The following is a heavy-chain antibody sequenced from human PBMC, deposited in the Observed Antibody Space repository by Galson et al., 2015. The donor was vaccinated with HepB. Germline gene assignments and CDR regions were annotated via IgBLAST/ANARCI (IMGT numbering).Heavy chain of an antibody. J-gene: IGHJ5*02. CDR3: ARSRGATRIVGVPSGMNRWFDP. V-gene: IGHV6-1*01. CDR2: TYYRSKWYF. CDR1: GDSVSSITAA. Sequence: CAISGDSVSSITAAWNWIRQSPSRGLEWLGRTYYRSKWYFDYALSVKSRITINPDTSKNHFSLHLNSVTPEDTAVYYCARSRGATRIVGVPSGMNRWFDPGGQGTLITVAS. D-gene: IGHD1-26*01.